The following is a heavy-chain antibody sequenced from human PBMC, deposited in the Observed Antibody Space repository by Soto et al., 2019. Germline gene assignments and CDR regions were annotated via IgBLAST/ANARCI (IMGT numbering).Heavy chain of an antibody. V-gene: IGHV1-69*12. CDR1: GGTFSSYA. D-gene: IGHD5-12*01. CDR2: IIPIFGKA. Sequence: QVQLVQSGAEVKKPGSSVKVSCKASGGTFSSYAISWVRQAPGQGLEGMGGIIPIFGKANYEQKFQGRGTITADESTSKAYMERSSLRSEDTAVYYCARIPADRRVATSNWGQGTLVTVSS. CDR3: ARIPADRRVATSN. J-gene: IGHJ4*02.